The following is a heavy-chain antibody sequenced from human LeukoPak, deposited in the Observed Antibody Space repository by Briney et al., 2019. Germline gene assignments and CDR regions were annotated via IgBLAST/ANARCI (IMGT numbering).Heavy chain of an antibody. J-gene: IGHJ4*02. CDR1: GFTFSSYA. CDR2: ISSNGGST. CDR3: ARVSLGYYDSSGYPDY. D-gene: IGHD3-22*01. Sequence: QSGGSLRLSCAASGFTFSSYAMHWVRQAPGKGLEYVSAISSNGGSTYYANSVKGRFTISRDNSKNTLYLQMGSLRAEDMAVYYCARVSLGYYDSSGYPDYWGQGTLVTVSS. V-gene: IGHV3-64*01.